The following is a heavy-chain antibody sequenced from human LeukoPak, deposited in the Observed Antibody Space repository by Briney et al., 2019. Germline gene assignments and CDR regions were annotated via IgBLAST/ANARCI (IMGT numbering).Heavy chain of an antibody. Sequence: SETLSLTCTVSGGSISSNNYYWGWIRQPPGKGLEWIGSIYYSGSTYYNPSLKSRVTISVDTSKNQFSLKLSSVTAADTAVYYCATLVVITSYFDYWGQGTLVTVSS. V-gene: IGHV4-39*01. CDR2: IYYSGST. CDR3: ATLVVITSYFDY. CDR1: GGSISSNNYY. J-gene: IGHJ4*02. D-gene: IGHD3-22*01.